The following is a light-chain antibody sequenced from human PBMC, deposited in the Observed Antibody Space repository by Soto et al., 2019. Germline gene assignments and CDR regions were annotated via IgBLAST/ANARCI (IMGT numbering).Light chain of an antibody. CDR1: DNIHRW. J-gene: IGKJ1*01. V-gene: IGKV1-5*01. CDR2: DTS. Sequence: DIQMAQSPSTLSASMGDRVTITCRASDNIHRWLAWYQQKPGQAARLLIYDTSTLKTGVPSRFSGSGSGTEFNLTIANLQPDDFATYFWHQYNSYSWTFGQGTKV. CDR3: HQYNSYSWT.